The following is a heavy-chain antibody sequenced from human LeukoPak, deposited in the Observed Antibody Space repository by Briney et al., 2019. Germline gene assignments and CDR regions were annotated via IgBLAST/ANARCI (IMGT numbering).Heavy chain of an antibody. Sequence: PSETLSLTCTVSGGSISSGDYYWSWIRQPPGKGLEWIGYIYYSGSTYYNPSLKSRVTISVDTSKNQFSLKLSSVTAADTAVYYCARGDVEMATTGGYWGQGTLVTVSS. J-gene: IGHJ4*02. CDR3: ARGDVEMATTGGY. D-gene: IGHD5-24*01. CDR2: IYYSGST. V-gene: IGHV4-30-4*02. CDR1: GGSISSGDYY.